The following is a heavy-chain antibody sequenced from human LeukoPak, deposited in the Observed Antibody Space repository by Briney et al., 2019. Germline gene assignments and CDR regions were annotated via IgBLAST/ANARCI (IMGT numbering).Heavy chain of an antibody. V-gene: IGHV4-38-2*02. D-gene: IGHD6-6*01. CDR2: IYYSGST. CDR3: ASCLYSSSSGGSFDY. Sequence: SETLSLTCTVSGYSINSGYYWGWIRQPPGKGLEWIGSIYYSGSTYYNPSLKSRVTISVDTSKNQFSLKLSSVTAADTAVYYCASCLYSSSSGGSFDYWGQGTLVTVSS. J-gene: IGHJ4*02. CDR1: GYSINSGYY.